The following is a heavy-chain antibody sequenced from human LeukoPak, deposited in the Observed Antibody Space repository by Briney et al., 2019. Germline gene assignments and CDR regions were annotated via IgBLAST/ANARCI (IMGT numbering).Heavy chain of an antibody. Sequence: ASVKVSCKASGYTFTSYYMHWVRQAPGQGLEWMGIINPSGGSTSYAQKFQGRVTMTRDTSTSTVYVELSSLRSEDTAVYYCATTIYCSSTSCPGYYYYYGMDVWGQGTTVTVSS. CDR1: GYTFTSYY. V-gene: IGHV1-46*01. J-gene: IGHJ6*02. CDR2: INPSGGST. D-gene: IGHD2-2*01. CDR3: ATTIYCSSTSCPGYYYYYGMDV.